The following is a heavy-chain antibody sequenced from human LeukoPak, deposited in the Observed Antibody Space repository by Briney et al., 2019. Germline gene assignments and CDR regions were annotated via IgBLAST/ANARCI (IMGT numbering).Heavy chain of an antibody. V-gene: IGHV4-59*01. Sequence: SETLSLTCTVSGGSISTYYWSWIRQPPGKGLEWIGYIYYSGSTNYNPSLKSRVTISVDTSKNQFSLKLSSVTAADTAVYYCARMLGWGYYMGVWGKGTTVTVSS. CDR1: GGSISTYY. J-gene: IGHJ6*03. D-gene: IGHD3-16*01. CDR2: IYYSGST. CDR3: ARMLGWGYYMGV.